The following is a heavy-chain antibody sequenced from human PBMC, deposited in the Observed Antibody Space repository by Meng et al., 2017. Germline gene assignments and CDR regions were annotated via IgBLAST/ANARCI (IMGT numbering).Heavy chain of an antibody. J-gene: IGHJ4*02. Sequence: LSLTCAASGFTFSSYWMSWVRQAPGKGLEWVANIKQDGSEKYYVDSVKGRFTISRDNAKNSLYLQMNSLRAEDTAVYYCARVRASLGPTTADYWGQGTLVTVSS. CDR3: ARVRASLGPTTADY. V-gene: IGHV3-7*01. D-gene: IGHD2/OR15-2a*01. CDR1: GFTFSSYW. CDR2: IKQDGSEK.